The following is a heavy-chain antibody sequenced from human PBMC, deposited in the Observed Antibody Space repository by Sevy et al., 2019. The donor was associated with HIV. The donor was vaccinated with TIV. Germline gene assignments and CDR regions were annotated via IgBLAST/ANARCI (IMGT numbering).Heavy chain of an antibody. V-gene: IGHV3-74*01. CDR2: VNSDGSST. Sequence: GSLRLSCAASGFTFSSYWMHWVRQAPGKGLVWVSRVNSDGSSTSYADSVKGRFTISRDNAKNTLYLQMNSLRAEDTAVYYCARGAAAGTFDYWGQRTLVTVSS. D-gene: IGHD6-13*01. J-gene: IGHJ4*02. CDR1: GFTFSSYW. CDR3: ARGAAAGTFDY.